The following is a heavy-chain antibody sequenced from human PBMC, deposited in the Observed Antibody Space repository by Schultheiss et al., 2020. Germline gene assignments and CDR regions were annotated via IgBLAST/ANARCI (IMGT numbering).Heavy chain of an antibody. CDR1: GGSFSGFY. CDR3: AIMPRDY. V-gene: IGHV4-34*01. D-gene: IGHD2-2*01. J-gene: IGHJ4*02. CDR2: INHSGST. Sequence: SETLSLTCTVYGGSFSGFYWSWIRQPPGRGLEWIGEINHSGSTNYNPSLKSRVTISIDTSKNQFSLNLRSVTAADTAVYYCAIMPRDYWGQGTLVTVSS.